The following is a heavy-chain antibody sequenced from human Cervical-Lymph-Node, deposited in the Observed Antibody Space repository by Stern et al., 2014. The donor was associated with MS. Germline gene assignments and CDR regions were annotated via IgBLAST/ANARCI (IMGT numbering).Heavy chain of an antibody. CDR1: GGNFSSFS. CDR3: ARGTVTNCFDS. V-gene: IGHV1-69*01. J-gene: IGHJ5*01. Sequence: QVQLVQSGAEVMKPGSSVKVTCKTSGGNFSSFSITWVRQAPGQGLEWMGGLIPVFGTPTYAQAFQGRVPISADPSTRTAYMELSSLRSDDTAVYYCARGTVTNCFDSWGQGTLVTVSS. CDR2: LIPVFGTP. D-gene: IGHD4-17*01.